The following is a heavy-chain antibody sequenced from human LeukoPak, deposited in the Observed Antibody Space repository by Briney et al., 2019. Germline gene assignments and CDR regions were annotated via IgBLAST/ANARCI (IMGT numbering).Heavy chain of an antibody. CDR1: GYSISSGYY. Sequence: PSETLSLTCAVSGYSISSGYYWGWIRQPPGKGLEWIGSIYHSGSTYYNPSLKSRVTISVDTSKNQFSLKLSSVTAADTAVYYCARHSGSTLVSYYFDYWGQGTLVTVSS. CDR2: IYHSGST. CDR3: ARHSGSTLVSYYFDY. J-gene: IGHJ4*02. V-gene: IGHV4-38-2*01. D-gene: IGHD4-23*01.